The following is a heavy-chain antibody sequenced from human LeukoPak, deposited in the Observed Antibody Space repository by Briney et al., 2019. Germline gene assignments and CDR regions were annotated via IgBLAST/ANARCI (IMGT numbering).Heavy chain of an antibody. CDR2: IRYDGSNK. D-gene: IGHD2-21*02. CDR3: AKDQGPYCGGDCYSDY. J-gene: IGHJ4*02. V-gene: IGHV3-30*02. CDR1: ELTFSNYA. Sequence: GGSLRLSCAASELTFSNYAMHWVRQAPGKGLEWVAVIRYDGSNKYYADSVKGRFTISRDNSKNTLYLQMNSLRAEDTAVYYCAKDQGPYCGGDCYSDYWGQGTLVTVSS.